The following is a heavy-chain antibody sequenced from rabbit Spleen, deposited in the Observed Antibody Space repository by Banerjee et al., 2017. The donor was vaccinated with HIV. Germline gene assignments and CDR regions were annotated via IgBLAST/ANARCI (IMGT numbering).Heavy chain of an antibody. J-gene: IGHJ4*01. V-gene: IGHV1S45*01. CDR3: ARDAGSGDYIDVYFDL. CDR1: GFSFSSSYY. D-gene: IGHD8-1*01. Sequence: QEQLKETGGGLVQPEGSLTLSCKASGFSFSSSYYMCWVRQAPGKGLEWIGCIYTGNGKTYYASWAKGRFTISKSSSTTVTLQMTSLTAADTATYFCARDAGSGDYIDVYFDLWGQGTLVTVS. CDR2: IYTGNGKT.